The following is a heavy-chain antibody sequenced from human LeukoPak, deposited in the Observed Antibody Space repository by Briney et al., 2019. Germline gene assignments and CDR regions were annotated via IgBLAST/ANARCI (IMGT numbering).Heavy chain of an antibody. CDR3: AKGKLGYCSGGSCYSFDY. D-gene: IGHD2-15*01. Sequence: GGSLRLSCAASGFTFSSYAMSWVRQAPGKGLEWVSAISGSGGSTYYAGSGKGRFTISRDNYMHTLYRQMSSLRADDTAVYYCAKGKLGYCSGGSCYSFDYWGQGTLVTVSS. CDR2: ISGSGGST. CDR1: GFTFSSYA. J-gene: IGHJ4*02. V-gene: IGHV3-23*01.